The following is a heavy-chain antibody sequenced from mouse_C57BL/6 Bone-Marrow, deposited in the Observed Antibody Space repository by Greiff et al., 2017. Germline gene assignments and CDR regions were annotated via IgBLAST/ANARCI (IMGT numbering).Heavy chain of an antibody. V-gene: IGHV5-9-1*02. CDR2: ISSGGDYI. CDR1: GFTFSSYA. Sequence: EVQLVESGEGLVKPGGSLKLSCAASGFTFSSYAMSWVRQTPEKRLEWVAYISSGGDYIYYADTVKGRFTISRDNARNTLYLQMSSLKSEDTAMYYCTRDYGSSPYYYAMDYWGQGTSVTVSS. CDR3: TRDYGSSPYYYAMDY. J-gene: IGHJ4*01. D-gene: IGHD1-1*01.